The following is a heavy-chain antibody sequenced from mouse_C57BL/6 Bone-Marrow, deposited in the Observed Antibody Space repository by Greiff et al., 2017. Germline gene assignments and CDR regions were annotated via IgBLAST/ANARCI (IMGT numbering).Heavy chain of an antibody. CDR1: GYTFTSYG. D-gene: IGHD2-4*01. J-gene: IGHJ4*01. CDR3: TRGGYYDYKDYAMDY. Sequence: VQLQQSGAELARPGASVKLSCKASGYTFTSYGISWVKQRTGQGLEWIGEIYPRSGNTYYNEKFKGKATLTADKSSSTAYMELRSLTSEDSAVYFCTRGGYYDYKDYAMDYWGQGTSVTVSS. CDR2: IYPRSGNT. V-gene: IGHV1-81*01.